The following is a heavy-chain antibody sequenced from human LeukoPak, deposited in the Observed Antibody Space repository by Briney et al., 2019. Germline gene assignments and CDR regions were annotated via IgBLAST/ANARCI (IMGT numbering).Heavy chain of an antibody. CDR3: ARGRNYDYVWGSYRYTTYFDY. CDR2: INHSGST. CDR1: GFTVSSNY. Sequence: GSLRLSCAASGFTVSSNYRSWIRQPPGKGLEWIGEINHSGSTNYNPSLKSRVTISVDTSKNQFSLKLSSVTAADTAVYYCARGRNYDYVWGSYRYTTYFDYWGQGTLVTVSS. D-gene: IGHD3-16*02. J-gene: IGHJ4*02. V-gene: IGHV4-34*01.